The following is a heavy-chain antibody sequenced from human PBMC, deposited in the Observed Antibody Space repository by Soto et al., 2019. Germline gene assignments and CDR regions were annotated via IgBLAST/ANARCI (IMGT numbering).Heavy chain of an antibody. CDR2: ISSSGSAI. V-gene: IGHV3-48*03. D-gene: IGHD2-21*01. Sequence: GGSLGLSCAASGFIFRDYEMNWVRQAPGRGLEWISYISSSGSAIYYADSMKGRFTISRDNAESSLYLLMNSLRAEDTAVYYCARDLYSAYGMDVWGQGTTVTVSS. CDR3: ARDLYSAYGMDV. CDR1: GFIFRDYE. J-gene: IGHJ6*02.